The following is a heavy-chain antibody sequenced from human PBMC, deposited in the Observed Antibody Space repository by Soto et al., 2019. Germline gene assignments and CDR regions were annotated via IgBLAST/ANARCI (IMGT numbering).Heavy chain of an antibody. CDR1: GFTFSSYA. Sequence: EVQLLESWGGLVQPGGSLRLSCAASGFTFSSYAMSWVRQAPGKGLEWVSAISGSGGSTYYADSVKGRFTISRDNSKNTLYLQMNSLRAEDTAVYYCAKKLSVAATPSHWYFDLWGRGTLVTVSS. CDR2: ISGSGGST. J-gene: IGHJ2*01. CDR3: AKKLSVAATPSHWYFDL. V-gene: IGHV3-23*01. D-gene: IGHD2-15*01.